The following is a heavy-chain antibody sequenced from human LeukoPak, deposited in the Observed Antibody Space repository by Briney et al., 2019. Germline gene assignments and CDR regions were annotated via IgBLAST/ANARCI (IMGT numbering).Heavy chain of an antibody. CDR3: ARDLARNWARLGYFDY. D-gene: IGHD7-27*01. CDR1: GGSISSSSYY. V-gene: IGHV4-39*07. Sequence: PSETLSLTCTVSGGSISSSSYYWGWIRQPPGKGLEWIGSIYYSGSTYYNPSLKSRVTISVDTSKNQFSLKLSSVTAADTAVYYCARDLARNWARLGYFDYWGQGTLVTVSS. J-gene: IGHJ4*02. CDR2: IYYSGST.